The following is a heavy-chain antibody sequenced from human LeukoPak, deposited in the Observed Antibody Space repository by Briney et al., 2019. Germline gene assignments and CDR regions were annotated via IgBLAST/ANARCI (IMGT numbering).Heavy chain of an antibody. CDR1: GYTFTSYG. Sequence: ASVKVSCKASGYTFTSYGISWVRQAPGQGLEWMGWISAYNGNTNYAQKLQGRVTMTTDTSTSTAYMELRSLRSDDTAVYYCARVVSDSSSWYPRYYYYMDVWGTGTTVTVSS. J-gene: IGHJ6*03. CDR3: ARVVSDSSSWYPRYYYYMDV. V-gene: IGHV1-18*01. CDR2: ISAYNGNT. D-gene: IGHD6-13*01.